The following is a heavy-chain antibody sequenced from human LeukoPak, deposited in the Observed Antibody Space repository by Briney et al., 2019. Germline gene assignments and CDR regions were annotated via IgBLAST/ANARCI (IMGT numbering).Heavy chain of an antibody. CDR1: GFTFSSYS. CDR3: ARDESLDIVVVPAVIFDY. D-gene: IGHD2-2*01. CDR2: ISSSSSYI. J-gene: IGHJ4*02. Sequence: GGSLRLSCAASGFTFSSYSMNWVRQAPGKGLEWVSSISSSSSYIYYADSVKGRFTISRDNAKNSLYLQMNSLRAEDTAVYYCARDESLDIVVVPAVIFDYWGQGTLVTVSS. V-gene: IGHV3-21*01.